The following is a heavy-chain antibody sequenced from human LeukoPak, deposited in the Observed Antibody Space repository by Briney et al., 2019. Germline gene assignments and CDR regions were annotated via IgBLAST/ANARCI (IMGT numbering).Heavy chain of an antibody. D-gene: IGHD3-22*01. CDR1: GFTFSSYG. CDR3: ARGGYYDSSGYPGDY. CDR2: ISSSSSYI. Sequence: GGSLRLSCAASGFTFSSYGMHWVRQAPGKGLEWVSSISSSSSYIYYADSVKGRFTISRDNAKNSLYLQMNSLRAEDTAVYYCARGGYYDSSGYPGDYWGQGTLVTVSS. V-gene: IGHV3-21*01. J-gene: IGHJ4*02.